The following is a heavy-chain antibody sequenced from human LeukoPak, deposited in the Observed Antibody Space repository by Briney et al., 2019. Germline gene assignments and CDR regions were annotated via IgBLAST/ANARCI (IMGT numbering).Heavy chain of an antibody. Sequence: PGGSLRLSCAASGFTFSSYAMSWVRQAPGRGLEWVSAISGSGGSTYYADSVKGRFTFSRDNSTNTLYRQTNSPTAEDTAVYYCAKKGASYYYASSGYNWGQGTLVTVSS. V-gene: IGHV3-23*01. D-gene: IGHD3-22*01. CDR2: ISGSGGST. J-gene: IGHJ4*02. CDR3: AKKGASYYYASSGYN. CDR1: GFTFSSYA.